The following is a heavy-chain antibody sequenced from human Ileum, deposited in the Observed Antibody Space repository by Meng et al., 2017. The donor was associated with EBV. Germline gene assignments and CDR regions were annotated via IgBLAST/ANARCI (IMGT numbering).Heavy chain of an antibody. Sequence: ESLPDMSQPASTLSPSFAVSGDSITNPNWWACVRQPPGNGLEWIGEIPHSGSSAYNPSLKSRVSMSIDKSKNQFSLKLTSVTAADTAVYHCLRGSGGSVWGQGTLVTVSS. CDR3: LRGSGGSV. CDR2: IPHSGSS. D-gene: IGHD3-10*01. CDR1: GDSITNPNW. J-gene: IGHJ1*01. V-gene: IGHV4-4*02.